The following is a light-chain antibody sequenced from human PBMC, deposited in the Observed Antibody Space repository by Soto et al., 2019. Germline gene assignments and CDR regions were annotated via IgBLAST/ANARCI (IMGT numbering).Light chain of an antibody. J-gene: IGLJ2*01. CDR1: SSDVGGYKY. Sequence: QLVLTQPASVSGSPGQSITISCTGTSSDVGGYKYVSWYQQHPDKAPKLIIFEVSNRPSGISSRFSGSKSGNTASLTISGLQAEDEADYYCASYTSSSTSVIFGRGTKLPS. CDR3: ASYTSSSTSVI. CDR2: EVS. V-gene: IGLV2-14*01.